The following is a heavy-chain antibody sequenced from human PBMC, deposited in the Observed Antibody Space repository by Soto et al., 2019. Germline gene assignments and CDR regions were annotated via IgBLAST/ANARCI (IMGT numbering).Heavy chain of an antibody. Sequence: PXAILSLTSAVYGATISTYDWSWIRQPPGKGLEWIGYNYHSGTTNYNPSLKSRVTISVDTSKNQFSLRLTSVTAADTAIYYCVREASIGYGHAIDQWGQGTLVTVSS. V-gene: IGHV4-59*01. CDR2: NYHSGTT. CDR3: VREASIGYGHAIDQ. J-gene: IGHJ4*02. CDR1: GATISTYD. D-gene: IGHD5-12*01.